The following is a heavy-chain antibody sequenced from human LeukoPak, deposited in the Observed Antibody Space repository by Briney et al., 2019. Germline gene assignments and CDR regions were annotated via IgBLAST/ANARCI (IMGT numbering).Heavy chain of an antibody. J-gene: IGHJ5*02. V-gene: IGHV3-21*01. Sequence: GGSLRLSCVASGFTLSSYSMNWVRQAPGKGLEWVSSISSSSSYIYYADSVKGRFTISRDNAKNSMYLQMNSLRAEDTAVYYCARGCGSGSYYNSWFDPWGQGTLVTVSS. D-gene: IGHD3-10*01. CDR1: GFTLSSYS. CDR3: ARGCGSGSYYNSWFDP. CDR2: ISSSSSYI.